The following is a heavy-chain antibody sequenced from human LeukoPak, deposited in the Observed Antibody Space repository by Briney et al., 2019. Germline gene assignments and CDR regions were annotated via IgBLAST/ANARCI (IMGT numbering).Heavy chain of an antibody. J-gene: IGHJ6*02. CDR1: GYTFTSYG. CDR3: ARARYFDWLLYKTYYYGMDV. V-gene: IGHV1-8*02. Sequence: ASVKVSCKASGYTFTSYGIRRVRQATGQGLEWMGWMNPNSGNTGYAQKFQGRVTMTRNTSISTAYMELSSLRSEDTAVYYCARARYFDWLLYKTYYYGMDVWGQGTTATVSS. D-gene: IGHD3-9*01. CDR2: MNPNSGNT.